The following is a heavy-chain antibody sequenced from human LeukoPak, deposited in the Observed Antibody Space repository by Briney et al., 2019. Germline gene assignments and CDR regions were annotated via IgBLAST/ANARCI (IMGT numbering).Heavy chain of an antibody. V-gene: IGHV4-31*03. D-gene: IGHD3-22*01. CDR2: IYYSGST. Sequence: PSQTLSLTCTVSGGSISSGGYYWSWIRQHPGTGLEWIGYIYYSGSTYYNPSLKSRVTISVDTSKNQFSLKLSSVTAADTAVYYCARASYYDSSELDYWGQGTLVTVSS. CDR3: ARASYYDSSELDY. J-gene: IGHJ4*02. CDR1: GGSISSGGYY.